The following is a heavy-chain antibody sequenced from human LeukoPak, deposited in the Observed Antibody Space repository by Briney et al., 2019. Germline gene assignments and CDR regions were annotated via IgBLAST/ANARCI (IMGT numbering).Heavy chain of an antibody. J-gene: IGHJ4*02. Sequence: GGSLRLSCAASGFTFSTYWMNWVRQAPGKGLEWVSYISSSGSTIYYADSVKGRFTISRDNAKNSLYLQMNSLRAEDTAVYYCARGLGVWGSFDYWGQGTLVTVSS. V-gene: IGHV3-48*04. CDR2: ISSSGSTI. CDR1: GFTFSTYW. CDR3: ARGLGVWGSFDY. D-gene: IGHD1-26*01.